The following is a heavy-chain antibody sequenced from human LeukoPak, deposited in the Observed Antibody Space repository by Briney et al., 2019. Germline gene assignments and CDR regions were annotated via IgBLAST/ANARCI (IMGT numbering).Heavy chain of an antibody. Sequence: QPGGSLRLSCAASGFTFSSYAMSWVRQAPGKGLEWVSAISGSGGSTYYADSVKGRFTISRDNSKNTLYLQMNSLRAEDTAVYYCARDGPYYDVLTGYPPFDYWGQGTLVTVSS. V-gene: IGHV3-23*01. D-gene: IGHD3-9*01. CDR1: GFTFSSYA. CDR2: ISGSGGST. CDR3: ARDGPYYDVLTGYPPFDY. J-gene: IGHJ4*02.